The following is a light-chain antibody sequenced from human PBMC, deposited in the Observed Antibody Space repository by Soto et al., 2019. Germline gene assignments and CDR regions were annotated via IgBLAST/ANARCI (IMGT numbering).Light chain of an antibody. V-gene: IGLV1-44*01. J-gene: IGLJ1*01. CDR3: ATWGDSLNAAV. CDR1: NSNIGGNT. CDR2: SND. Sequence: VLTQPPSASGTPGQRVTISCSGSNSNIGGNTVNWYQQLPGAAPKLLMYSNDQRPSGVPDRFSGSKFGTTASLAISGLQSEDEADYHCATWGDSLNAAVFGAGTKVTVL.